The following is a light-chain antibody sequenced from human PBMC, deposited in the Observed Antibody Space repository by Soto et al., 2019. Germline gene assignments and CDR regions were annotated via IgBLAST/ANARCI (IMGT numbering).Light chain of an antibody. V-gene: IGKV3-15*01. Sequence: EIVLTQTPGTLSFSPGEIATLSFSSIHTISSRHLAWYQQKPGQAPRLLIYGASTRATGIPARFSGSGSGTEFTLTISSLQSEDFAVYYCQQYNNWPPITFGQGTRLEI. J-gene: IGKJ5*01. CDR3: QQYNNWPPIT. CDR1: HTISSRH. CDR2: GAS.